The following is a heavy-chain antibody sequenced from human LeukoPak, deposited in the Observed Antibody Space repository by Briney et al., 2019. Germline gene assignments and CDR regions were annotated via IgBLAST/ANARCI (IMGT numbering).Heavy chain of an antibody. J-gene: IGHJ6*02. CDR1: GFAFSNAW. Sequence: GGSLRLSCAASGFAFSNAWMSWVRQAPGKGLEWVSSISSSSSYTYYADSVKGRFTISRGNAKNSLYLQMNSLRAEDTAVYYCARDGCSGGSCYYYYGMDVWGQGTTVTVSS. D-gene: IGHD2-15*01. CDR3: ARDGCSGGSCYYYYGMDV. V-gene: IGHV3-21*01. CDR2: ISSSSSYT.